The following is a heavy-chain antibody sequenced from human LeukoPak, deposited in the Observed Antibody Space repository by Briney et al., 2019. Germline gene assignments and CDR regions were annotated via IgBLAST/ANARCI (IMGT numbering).Heavy chain of an antibody. V-gene: IGHV5-51*01. Sequence: NPGESLKISCKGSGYSFTSYWIGWVRQMPGKGLEWMGIIYPGDSDTRYSPSFQGQVTISADKSISTAYLQWSSLKASDTAMYYCARGNAVAFPNLNYWGQGTLVTVSS. J-gene: IGHJ4*02. CDR1: GYSFTSYW. CDR2: IYPGDSDT. CDR3: ARGNAVAFPNLNY. D-gene: IGHD6-19*01.